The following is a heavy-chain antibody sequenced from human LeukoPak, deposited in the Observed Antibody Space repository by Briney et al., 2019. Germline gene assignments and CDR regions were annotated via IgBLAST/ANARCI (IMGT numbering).Heavy chain of an antibody. V-gene: IGHV3-23*01. D-gene: IGHD2-15*01. Sequence: GGSLRLSCAASGFTFSSYAMSWVRQAPGKGLEWVSAISGSGGSTYYADSVKGRFTISRDNSKNTLYLQMNSLRAEDTAVYYCAKDTGYCSGGSCYYFDYWGQGILVTVSS. CDR1: GFTFSSYA. J-gene: IGHJ4*02. CDR3: AKDTGYCSGGSCYYFDY. CDR2: ISGSGGST.